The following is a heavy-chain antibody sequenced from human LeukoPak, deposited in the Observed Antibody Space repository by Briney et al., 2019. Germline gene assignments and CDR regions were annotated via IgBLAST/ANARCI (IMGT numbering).Heavy chain of an antibody. Sequence: GGSLRPSCEASGFTFSAYAMTWVRQAPGKGLEWVSSIGSDNKPHYSESVKGRFATSRDNSKSMLFLQLNSLRAEDTALYYCARDLHYYVAMGVWGQGTTVTVSS. J-gene: IGHJ6*02. CDR1: GFTFSAYA. CDR3: ARDLHYYVAMGV. V-gene: IGHV3-23*01. CDR2: IGSDNKP. D-gene: IGHD3-10*02.